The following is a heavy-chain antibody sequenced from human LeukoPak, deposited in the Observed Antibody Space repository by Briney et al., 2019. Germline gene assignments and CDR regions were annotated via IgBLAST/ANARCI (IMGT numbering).Heavy chain of an antibody. V-gene: IGHV3-48*01. J-gene: IGHJ2*01. CDR3: ARDASAPKWYFDL. CDR2: IDSSSSTI. Sequence: GGSLRLSCAASGFTFSSYSMNWVRQAPGKGLEWASYIDSSSSTIYYADSVKGRFTISRDNAKNSLYLQMNSLRAEDTAVYYCARDASAPKWYFDLWGRGTLVTVSS. CDR1: GFTFSSYS. D-gene: IGHD6-25*01.